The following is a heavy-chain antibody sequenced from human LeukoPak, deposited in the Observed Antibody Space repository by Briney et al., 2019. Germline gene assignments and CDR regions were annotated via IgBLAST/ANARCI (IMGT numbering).Heavy chain of an antibody. CDR1: GFTFSTYN. V-gene: IGHV3-66*01. Sequence: GGSLRLSCAASGFTFSTYNLNWVRQAPGKGLEWVSVIYSGGSTYYADSVKGRFTIFRDNSKNTLYLQMNSLRAEDTAVYYCARDLQGYDSSRYSYTLGYWGQGTLVTVSS. CDR3: ARDLQGYDSSRYSYTLGY. J-gene: IGHJ4*02. D-gene: IGHD3-22*01. CDR2: IYSGGST.